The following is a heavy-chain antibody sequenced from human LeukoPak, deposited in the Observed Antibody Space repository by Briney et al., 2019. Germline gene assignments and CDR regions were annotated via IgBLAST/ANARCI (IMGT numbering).Heavy chain of an antibody. J-gene: IGHJ4*02. Sequence: GGSLRLSCAASEFTFSSYWMHWVRQAPGKGLVWVSRIKGDGSSTTYADSVKGRFTISRDNAKNTLYLQMNSLTAEDTAVYYCARGAYCGGDCPLPNSLYWGRGTLVIVSS. CDR3: ARGAYCGGDCPLPNSLY. V-gene: IGHV3-74*01. D-gene: IGHD2-21*01. CDR2: IKGDGSST. CDR1: EFTFSSYW.